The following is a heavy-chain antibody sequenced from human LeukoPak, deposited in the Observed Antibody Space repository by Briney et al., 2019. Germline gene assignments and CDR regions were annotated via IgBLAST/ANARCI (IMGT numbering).Heavy chain of an antibody. J-gene: IGHJ6*02. CDR1: GFIFGDHA. CDR3: ARGPILLWIHNGMDV. D-gene: IGHD3-10*01. CDR2: IGSRAYGGTT. Sequence: GGSLRLSCRGYGFIFGDHAMSWVRQAPGKGLEWVGFIGSRAYGGTTEYAASVKGRFTISRDDSKGIAYLDMNSLETEDTALYYCARGPILLWIHNGMDVWGQGTTVIVSS. V-gene: IGHV3-49*04.